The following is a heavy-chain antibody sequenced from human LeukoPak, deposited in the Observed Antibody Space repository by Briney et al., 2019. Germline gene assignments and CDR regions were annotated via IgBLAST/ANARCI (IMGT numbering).Heavy chain of an antibody. V-gene: IGHV4-61*02. CDR1: GGSISSGSYY. CDR2: IYTSGST. D-gene: IGHD3-16*01. CDR3: ARGVGGGIIGGYYYYYYMDV. Sequence: PSQTLSLTCTVSGGSISSGSYYWSWIRQPAGKGLEWIGRIYTSGSTNYNPSLKSRLPISVDTSKNQSSLKLSSVTAADTAVYYCARGVGGGIIGGYYYYYYMDVWGKGTTVTVS. J-gene: IGHJ6*03.